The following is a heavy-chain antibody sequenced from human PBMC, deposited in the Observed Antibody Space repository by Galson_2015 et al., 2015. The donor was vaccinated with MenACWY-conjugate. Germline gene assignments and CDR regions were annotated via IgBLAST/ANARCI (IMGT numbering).Heavy chain of an antibody. J-gene: IGHJ4*02. CDR3: ARSPWQWLSPYYFDY. CDR2: IYPGDSDI. CDR1: GYSFTTYW. D-gene: IGHD6-19*01. V-gene: IGHV5-51*01. Sequence: QSGAEVTKPGESLQISCKGSGYSFTTYWIGWVRQMPGKGLEWMGIIYPGDSDIRYSPSFQGHVTISADNSITTAYLQWSGLKASDTAMYYCARSPWQWLSPYYFDYWGQGTLVTVSS.